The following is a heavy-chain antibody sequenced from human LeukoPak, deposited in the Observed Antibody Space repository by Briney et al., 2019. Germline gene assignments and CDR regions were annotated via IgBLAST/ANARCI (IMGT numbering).Heavy chain of an antibody. D-gene: IGHD3-9*01. CDR2: IYSGGST. V-gene: IGHV3-53*01. Sequence: GGSLRLCCAASGFTVSSNYMSWVRQAPGKGLEWVSVIYSGGSTYYADSVKGRFTISRDNSKNTLYLQMNSLRAEDTAVYYCARGDILTGYSYWGQGTLVTVSS. CDR3: ARGDILTGYSY. CDR1: GFTVSSNY. J-gene: IGHJ4*02.